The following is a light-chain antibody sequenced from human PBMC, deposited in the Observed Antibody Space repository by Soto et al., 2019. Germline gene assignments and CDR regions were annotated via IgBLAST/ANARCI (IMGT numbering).Light chain of an antibody. V-gene: IGKV1-5*03. J-gene: IGKJ2*01. Sequence: DIQMTQSPSSLSASVGDRVTITCRASQTFSSRLAWYQQKPGQAPKLLIYKATYLQTGVASRFSGSGSGTEFSLTISSLQPDDFAVYYCQQYNDFQYIFGQGTRLDI. CDR1: QTFSSR. CDR2: KAT. CDR3: QQYNDFQYI.